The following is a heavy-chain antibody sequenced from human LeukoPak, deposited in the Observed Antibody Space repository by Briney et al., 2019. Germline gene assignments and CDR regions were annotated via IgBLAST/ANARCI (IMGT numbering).Heavy chain of an antibody. V-gene: IGHV1-2*06. CDR2: INPNSGGT. J-gene: IGHJ4*02. CDR1: GYTFTGYY. Sequence: EASVKVSCKASGYTFTGYYMHWVRQAPGQGLEWMGRINPNSGGTNYAQKFQGRVTMTRDTSISTAYMELSRLRSDDTAVYYCARVGALRIQLWLPYWGQGTLVTVSS. CDR3: ARVGALRIQLWLPY. D-gene: IGHD5-18*01.